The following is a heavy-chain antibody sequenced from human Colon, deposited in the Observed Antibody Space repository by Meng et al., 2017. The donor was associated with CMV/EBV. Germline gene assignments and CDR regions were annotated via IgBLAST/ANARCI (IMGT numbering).Heavy chain of an antibody. D-gene: IGHD2/OR15-2a*01. V-gene: IGHV4-61*01. CDR1: GGSISRSSYY. CDR2: IYYNGNT. Sequence: SEILSLTCTVSGGSISRSSYYWSWIRRRPGKGLEWIGFIYYNGNTDYNPSLKSRLTISIDTSKNQFFLNLRSVTAADTAMYHCVKIEGRCDSQSCSYYRWFDPWGQGILVTVSS. J-gene: IGHJ5*02. CDR3: VKIEGRCDSQSCSYYRWFDP.